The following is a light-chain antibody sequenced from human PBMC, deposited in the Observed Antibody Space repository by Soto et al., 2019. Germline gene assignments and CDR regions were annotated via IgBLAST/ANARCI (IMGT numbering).Light chain of an antibody. CDR2: AAS. J-gene: IGKJ2*01. CDR3: QQSSNTPYT. Sequence: DIQMTQSPSSLSASLGDRVTITCRASQSISSYLNWYQQKPGKAPKLLIYAASSLLSGVPSRFIGRGSGTDFTLTISSLQPEDFATYYCQQSSNTPYTFGQGTKLEIK. CDR1: QSISSY. V-gene: IGKV1-39*01.